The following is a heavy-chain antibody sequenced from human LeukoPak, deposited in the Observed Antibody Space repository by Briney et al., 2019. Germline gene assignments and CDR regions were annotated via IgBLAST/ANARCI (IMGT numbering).Heavy chain of an antibody. D-gene: IGHD3-3*01. J-gene: IGHJ3*02. CDR1: GFTFSDYY. V-gene: IGHV4-38-2*01. CDR2: IYYSGST. Sequence: GSLRLSCAASGFTFSDYYMSWIRQPPGKGLEWIGSIYYSGSTYYNPSLKSRVTISVDTSKNQFSLKLSSVTAADTAVYYCARIPLGSYDFWSGYYIPDAFDIWGQGTMVTVSS. CDR3: ARIPLGSYDFWSGYYIPDAFDI.